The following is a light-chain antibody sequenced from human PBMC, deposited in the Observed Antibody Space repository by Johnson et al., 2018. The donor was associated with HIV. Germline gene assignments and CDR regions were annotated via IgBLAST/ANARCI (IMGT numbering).Light chain of an antibody. CDR1: SSNIGNNY. CDR3: GTWDISLSAGV. Sequence: HSVLTQPPSVSAAPGQKVTISCSGGSSNIGNNYVSWYQQLPGTAPKLLIYENDKRPSGIPDRFSGSKSGTSASLGIPGLQPGDEADYYCGTWDISLSAGVFGTGTNVTVL. J-gene: IGLJ1*01. V-gene: IGLV1-51*02. CDR2: END.